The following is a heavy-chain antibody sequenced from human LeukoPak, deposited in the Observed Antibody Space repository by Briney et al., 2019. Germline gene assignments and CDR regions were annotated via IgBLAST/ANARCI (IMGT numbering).Heavy chain of an antibody. Sequence: GGSLRLSCAASGFTFSSYGMHWVRQAPGKGLEWVAVIWYDGSNKYYADSVKGRFTISRDNSKNTLYLQMNSLRAEDTAVYYCARDLEGSSGYYPRRNGMDVWGQGTTVTVSS. D-gene: IGHD3-22*01. V-gene: IGHV3-33*08. CDR1: GFTFSSYG. CDR2: IWYDGSNK. CDR3: ARDLEGSSGYYPRRNGMDV. J-gene: IGHJ6*02.